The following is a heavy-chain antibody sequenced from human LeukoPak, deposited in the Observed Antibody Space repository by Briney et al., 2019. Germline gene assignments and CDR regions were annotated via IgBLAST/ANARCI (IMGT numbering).Heavy chain of an antibody. D-gene: IGHD3-10*01. CDR2: INHSGST. V-gene: IGHV4-34*01. CDR1: GGSFSGYY. Sequence: PSETLSLTCAVYGGSFSGYYWSWIRQPPGKGLEWVGEINHSGSTNYNPSLKSRVTISVDTSKNQFSLKLSSVTAADTAVYYCARRPEVLLWFGELPDYWGQGTLVTVSS. CDR3: ARRPEVLLWFGELPDY. J-gene: IGHJ4*02.